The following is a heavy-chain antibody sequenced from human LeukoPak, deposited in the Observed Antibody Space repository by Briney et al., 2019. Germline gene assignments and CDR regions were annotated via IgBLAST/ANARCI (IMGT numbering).Heavy chain of an antibody. CDR3: ARPREDYDSSGYYQYYFDY. J-gene: IGHJ4*02. Sequence: PSETLSLTCAVYGGSFSGYYWSWIRQPPGKGLEWIGEINHSGSTNYNPSLKSRVTISVDTSKNQFSLKLSSVTAADTAVYYCARPREDYDSSGYYQYYFDYWGQGTLVTVSS. CDR1: GGSFSGYY. CDR2: INHSGST. D-gene: IGHD3-22*01. V-gene: IGHV4-34*01.